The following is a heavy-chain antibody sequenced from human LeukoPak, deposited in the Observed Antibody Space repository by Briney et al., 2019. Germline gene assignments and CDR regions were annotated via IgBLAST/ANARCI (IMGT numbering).Heavy chain of an antibody. CDR1: VFTFSSYS. J-gene: IGHJ5*02. D-gene: IGHD3-3*01. CDR2: ISISSSYI. Sequence: NPGGSPRLSCAASVFTFSSYSMNWVRQAPGKGLEWVSSISISSSYIYDADSVKGRFTISRDNAKNSLYLQMNSLKSEDTAVYYCAREIETYYDFWSGYPNWFDPWGQGTLVTVSS. CDR3: AREIETYYDFWSGYPNWFDP. V-gene: IGHV3-21*01.